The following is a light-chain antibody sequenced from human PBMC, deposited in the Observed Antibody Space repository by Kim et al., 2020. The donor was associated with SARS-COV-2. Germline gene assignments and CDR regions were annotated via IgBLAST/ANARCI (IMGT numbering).Light chain of an antibody. J-gene: IGKJ1*01. CDR2: NAS. Sequence: DIQMTQSPSTLSASVGDRVTITCRASQSISTCLAWYQQKPGKAPKLLIYNASSLESGVPSRFSGSGSGTEFSLTISSLQPDDFAAYYCQLYYTYSRTFGEGTKVDIK. CDR1: QSISTC. CDR3: QLYYTYSRT. V-gene: IGKV1-5*03.